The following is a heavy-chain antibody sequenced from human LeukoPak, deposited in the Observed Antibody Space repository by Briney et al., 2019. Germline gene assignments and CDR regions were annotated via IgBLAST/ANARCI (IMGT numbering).Heavy chain of an antibody. V-gene: IGHV3-9*01. D-gene: IGHD3-10*01. Sequence: GGSLRLSCAASGFTFDDYAMHWVRQAPGKGLEWVSGISWNSGSIGYADSVKGRFTISRDNAKNALYLQMNSLRAEDTALYYCGSGDYWGQGTLVTVSS. CDR2: ISWNSGSI. CDR3: GSGDY. J-gene: IGHJ4*02. CDR1: GFTFDDYA.